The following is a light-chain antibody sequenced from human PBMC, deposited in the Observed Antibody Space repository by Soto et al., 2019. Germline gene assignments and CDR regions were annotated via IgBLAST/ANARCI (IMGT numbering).Light chain of an antibody. CDR3: QQYNTYST. CDR2: GAS. V-gene: IGKV1-5*01. Sequence: DIQMTQSPSTLSASVGDRVTITCRASQSIDSWLAWYQQKPGKAPKLLMYGASSLESGVSSRFSGSGSGTELTLTISSLQPDDFATYYCQQYNTYSTFGQGTRLEIK. CDR1: QSIDSW. J-gene: IGKJ5*01.